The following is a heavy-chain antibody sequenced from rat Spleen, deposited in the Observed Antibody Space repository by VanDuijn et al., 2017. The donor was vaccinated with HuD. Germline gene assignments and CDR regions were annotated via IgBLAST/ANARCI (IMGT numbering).Heavy chain of an antibody. CDR3: TRDEDSSSLMDA. D-gene: IGHD1-2*01. J-gene: IGHJ4*01. CDR2: MWYDGDT. Sequence: QVQLKESGPGLVQPSQTLSLTCTVSGFSLTSYHVSWVRQPPGKGLEWMGRMWYDGDTAYNSALKSRLTISRDTSQNQVFLRMNSLQTDDTGTYYCTRDEDSSSLMDAWGQGASVTVSS. V-gene: IGHV2-63*01. CDR1: GFSLTSYH.